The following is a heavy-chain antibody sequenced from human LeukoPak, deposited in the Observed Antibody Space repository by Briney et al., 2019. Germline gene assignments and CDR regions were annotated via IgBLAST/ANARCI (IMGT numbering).Heavy chain of an antibody. Sequence: PSETLSLTCTVSGGSISSYYWSWIRQPPGKGLEWIGYIYYSGSTNYNPSLKSRVTISVDTSKNQFSLKLSSVTAADTAVYYCARDLSGYYDSSGYPDAFDIWGQGTMVTVSS. V-gene: IGHV4-59*01. CDR1: GGSISSYY. J-gene: IGHJ3*02. CDR3: ARDLSGYYDSSGYPDAFDI. CDR2: IYYSGST. D-gene: IGHD3-22*01.